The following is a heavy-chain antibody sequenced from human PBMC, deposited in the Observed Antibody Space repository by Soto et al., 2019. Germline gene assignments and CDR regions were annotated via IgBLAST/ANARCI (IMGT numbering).Heavy chain of an antibody. CDR3: ARDTDFGDYYFDY. J-gene: IGHJ4*02. CDR2: IIPIFGTA. Sequence: SVKVSCKASGGTFSSYAISWVRQAPGQGLEWMGGIIPIFGTANYAQKFQGRVTITADESTSTAYMELSSLRSEDTAVYYCARDTDFGDYYFDYWGQGTLVTVSS. V-gene: IGHV1-69*13. CDR1: GGTFSSYA. D-gene: IGHD4-17*01.